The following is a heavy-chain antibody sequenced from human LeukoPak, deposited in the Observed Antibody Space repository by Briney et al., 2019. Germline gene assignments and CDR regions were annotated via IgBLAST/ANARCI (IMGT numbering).Heavy chain of an antibody. CDR2: IYYSGTT. J-gene: IGHJ6*03. D-gene: IGHD3-9*01. V-gene: IGHV4-39*01. Sequence: PSETLSLTCTVSGGSISSSSYYWGWFRQPPGKGLEWIGSIYYSGTTYYNPSLKSRVTISVDTSKNQFSLKLSSATAADTAVYYCARNILTGYIPGYYYMDVWGKGTTVTISS. CDR1: GGSISSSSYY. CDR3: ARNILTGYIPGYYYMDV.